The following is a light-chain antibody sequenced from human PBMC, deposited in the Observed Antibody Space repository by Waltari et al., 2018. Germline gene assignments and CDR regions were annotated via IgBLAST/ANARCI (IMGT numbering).Light chain of an antibody. CDR2: EVS. V-gene: IGLV2-14*01. CDR1: SSDVGGYNH. J-gene: IGLJ2*01. CDR3: SSYTSSSTLVV. Sequence: QSALTQPASVSGSPRQSLTISCTGTSSDVGGYNHVSWYQQHPGKAPKLMIYEVSNRPSGVSNRFSGSKSGNTASLTISGLQAEDEADYYCSSYTSSSTLVVFGGGTKLTVL.